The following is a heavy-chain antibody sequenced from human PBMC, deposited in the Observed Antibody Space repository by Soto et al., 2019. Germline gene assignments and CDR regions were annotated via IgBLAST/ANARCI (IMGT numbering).Heavy chain of an antibody. CDR1: GFSFSKFV. V-gene: IGHV3-23*01. CDR3: AWSLVGRDSFDV. J-gene: IGHJ3*01. D-gene: IGHD1-26*01. Sequence: EVELLESGGGLVQPGGSLRLSCAASGFSFSKFVMSWVRQTPGKGLQWVSSIRGSGDRTYYADSVKGRFTVSRDNSNDTLFLHMTSVTADDTGLYYCAWSLVGRDSFDVWGQGTMVTVSS. CDR2: IRGSGDRT.